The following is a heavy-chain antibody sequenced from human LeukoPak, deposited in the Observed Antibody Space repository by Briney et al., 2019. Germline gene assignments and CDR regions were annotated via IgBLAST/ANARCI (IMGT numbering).Heavy chain of an antibody. CDR2: ISWDGGST. Sequence: GGSLRLSCAASGFTFDDYTMHWVRQAPGKGLEWVSLISWDGGSTYYADSVKGRFTISRDNSKNSLYLQMNSLRTEDTALYYCAKGGLRFHYDLVDHWGQGTLVTVSS. CDR1: GFTFDDYT. J-gene: IGHJ4*02. D-gene: IGHD3-3*01. CDR3: AKGGLRFHYDLVDH. V-gene: IGHV3-43*01.